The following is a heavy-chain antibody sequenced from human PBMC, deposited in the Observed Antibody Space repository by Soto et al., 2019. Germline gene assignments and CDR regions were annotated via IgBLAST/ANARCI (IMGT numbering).Heavy chain of an antibody. CDR2: ISAYNGNT. D-gene: IGHD3-9*01. J-gene: IGHJ4*02. CDR1: GYTFTSYG. V-gene: IGHV1-18*01. CDR3: ARDMNRYYDILTGTFDY. Sequence: GASVKVSCKASGYTFTSYGISWVRQAPGQGLEWMGWISAYNGNTNYAQKLQGRVTMTTDTSTSTAYMELRSLRSDDTAVYYCARDMNRYYDILTGTFDYWGQGTLVTVSS.